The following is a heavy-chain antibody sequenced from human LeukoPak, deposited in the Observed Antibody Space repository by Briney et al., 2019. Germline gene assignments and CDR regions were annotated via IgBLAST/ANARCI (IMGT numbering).Heavy chain of an antibody. CDR1: GYTFTSYG. J-gene: IGHJ4*02. CDR2: ISAYNGNT. Sequence: ASVKVSCKVSGYTFTSYGFSWVRQAPGQGLEWMGWISAYNGNTNYAQKLQGRVTLTTDTSTSTDYMELRSLRSDDTAVYYCARVWGSSGWYDYWGQGTLVSVSS. V-gene: IGHV1-18*01. D-gene: IGHD6-19*01. CDR3: ARVWGSSGWYDY.